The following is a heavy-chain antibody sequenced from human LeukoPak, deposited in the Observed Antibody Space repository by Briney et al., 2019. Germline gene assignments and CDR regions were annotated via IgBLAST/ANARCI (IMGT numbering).Heavy chain of an antibody. CDR2: IFHSGST. D-gene: IGHD6-19*01. V-gene: IGHV4-39*07. CDR3: AREGVVAGPHLDY. J-gene: IGHJ4*02. Sequence: SQTLYLTCTVSGGSISSGGYYWSWIRQPPGKGLEWIGSIFHSGSTYYNPSLKSRVTISVDTSKNQFSLKLSSVTAADTAVYYCAREGVVAGPHLDYWGQGTLVTVSS. CDR1: GGSISSGGYY.